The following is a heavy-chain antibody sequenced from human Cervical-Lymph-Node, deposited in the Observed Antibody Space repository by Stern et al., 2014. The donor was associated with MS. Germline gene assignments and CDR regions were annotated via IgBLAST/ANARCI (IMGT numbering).Heavy chain of an antibody. D-gene: IGHD1-14*01. J-gene: IGHJ6*02. V-gene: IGHV1-69*01. CDR3: TRGASSAAWYNHGVDV. CDR2: ILHVFGTP. Sequence: QMQLVQSGAEVQKPGSSVKVSCKASGDTSHTDAIHWVRQAHGQGLEWMGGILHVFGTPGNAQRFKGRVSIAADESTATDYMELSSLRSDDTAVYYCTRGASSAAWYNHGVDVWGQGTTVTVSS. CDR1: GDTSHTDA.